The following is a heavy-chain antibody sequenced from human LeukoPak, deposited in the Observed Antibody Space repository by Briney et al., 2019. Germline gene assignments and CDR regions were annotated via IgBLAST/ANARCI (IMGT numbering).Heavy chain of an antibody. D-gene: IGHD3-22*01. CDR1: GGSISSGGYS. V-gene: IGHV4-34*01. CDR3: AREVDSSGYNWFDP. J-gene: IGHJ5*02. CDR2: INHSGST. Sequence: SETLSLTCAVSGGSISSGGYSWSWIRQPPGKGLEWIGEINHSGSTNYNPSLKSRVTISVDTSKNQFSLKLSSVTAADTAVYYCAREVDSSGYNWFDPWGQGTLVTVSS.